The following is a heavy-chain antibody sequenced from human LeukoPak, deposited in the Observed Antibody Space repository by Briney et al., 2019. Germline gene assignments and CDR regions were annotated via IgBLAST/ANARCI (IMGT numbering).Heavy chain of an antibody. V-gene: IGHV5-51*01. J-gene: IGHJ3*02. CDR1: GYSFASYW. CDR2: IYPGDSDT. CDR3: ARGYCSSTSCYARRAFDI. Sequence: GESLKISCKGSGYSFASYWIGWVRQMPGKGLEWMGIIYPGDSDTRYSPSFQGQVTISADKSISTAYVQWSSLKASDTAMYYCARGYCSSTSCYARRAFDIWGQRTMVTVS. D-gene: IGHD2-2*01.